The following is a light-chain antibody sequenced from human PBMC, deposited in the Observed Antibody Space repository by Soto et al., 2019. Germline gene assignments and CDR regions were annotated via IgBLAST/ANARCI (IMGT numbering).Light chain of an antibody. Sequence: EIVMTQSPATLSVSPGERATLSCRASQSVSDNLAWYQQKPGQAPRLLIYGASTRATGIPARFSGSGSGTEFTLTISSLQSEDFAVYYCQQSNNWPYTFGQGPKLDI. J-gene: IGKJ2*01. CDR2: GAS. CDR1: QSVSDN. CDR3: QQSNNWPYT. V-gene: IGKV3-15*01.